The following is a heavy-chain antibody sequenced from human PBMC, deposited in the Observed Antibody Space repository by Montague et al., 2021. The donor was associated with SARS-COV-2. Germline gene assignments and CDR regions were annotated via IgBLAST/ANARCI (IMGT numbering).Heavy chain of an antibody. V-gene: IGHV3-66*02. CDR3: AREAGGDRGVLGPLLYHGMDV. Sequence: SLRLSCAAAGLSVTTNYMSWVRQAPGKRLEWVSLMFRGGAKYYADSVKGRFSISRDESKNTLYLEMNSLRDVDTAVYYCAREAGGDRGVLGPLLYHGMDVWGQGTTVIVSS. J-gene: IGHJ6*02. CDR1: GLSVTTNY. D-gene: IGHD3-10*01. CDR2: MFRGGAK.